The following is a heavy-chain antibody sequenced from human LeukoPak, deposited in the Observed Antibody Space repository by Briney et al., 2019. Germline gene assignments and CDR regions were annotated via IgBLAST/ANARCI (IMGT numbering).Heavy chain of an antibody. Sequence: PSETLSLTCAVYGGSFSGYYWSWIRQPPGKGLEWIGEINHSGSTNYNPSLKSRVTISVDTSKNQFSLKLSSVTAADTAVYYCARRRMAEYYFDYWGQGTLVTVSS. CDR2: INHSGST. D-gene: IGHD5-24*01. CDR1: GGSFSGYY. V-gene: IGHV4-34*01. J-gene: IGHJ4*02. CDR3: ARRRMAEYYFDY.